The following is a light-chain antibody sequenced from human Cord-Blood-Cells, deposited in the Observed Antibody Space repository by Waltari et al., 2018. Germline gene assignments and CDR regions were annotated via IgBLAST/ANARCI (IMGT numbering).Light chain of an antibody. CDR1: QSISSW. J-gene: IGKJ1*01. CDR2: DAS. CDR3: QQYNSYSPET. V-gene: IGKV1-5*01. Sequence: DIQMTQSPSTLSASVGDRVPITCRASQSISSWLAWYQQKPGKAPKLLIYDASSLESGVPSRFSGSGSGTEFTLTISSLQPDDFATYYCQQYNSYSPETFGQGTKVEIK.